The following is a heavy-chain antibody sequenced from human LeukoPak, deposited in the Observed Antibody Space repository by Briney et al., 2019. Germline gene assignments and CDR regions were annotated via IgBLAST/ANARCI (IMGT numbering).Heavy chain of an antibody. D-gene: IGHD3-16*01. CDR1: GFSFSSYE. Sequence: GGCLSLSCAASGFSFSSYEMNWVRQAPGKGLEWVSYISSSGSTIYYADSVKGRFTISRDNAKNSLYLQMNSLRAEDTAVYYCASHPFSPVNTNWFDPWGQGTLVTVSS. V-gene: IGHV3-48*03. CDR2: ISSSGSTI. CDR3: ASHPFSPVNTNWFDP. J-gene: IGHJ5*02.